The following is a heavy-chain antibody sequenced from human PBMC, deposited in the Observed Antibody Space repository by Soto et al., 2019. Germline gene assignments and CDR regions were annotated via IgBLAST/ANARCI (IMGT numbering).Heavy chain of an antibody. CDR2: INPSGGST. Sequence: QVQLVQSGAEVKKPGASVKVSCETSGYTFTTYYMHWVRRAPGQGLEWMGMINPSGGSTSYAQKFQGRVTMTRDTSTRTIYMELSSLRGDDTAIYYCARRAYNYANMDVWGQGTTVTVSS. V-gene: IGHV1-46*01. J-gene: IGHJ6*02. D-gene: IGHD5-18*01. CDR3: ARRAYNYANMDV. CDR1: GYTFTTYY.